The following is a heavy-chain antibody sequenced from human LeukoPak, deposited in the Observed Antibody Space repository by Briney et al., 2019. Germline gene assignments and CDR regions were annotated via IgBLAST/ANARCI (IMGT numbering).Heavy chain of an antibody. J-gene: IGHJ4*02. CDR1: EFSLSSSGVG. CDR2: IYWNGEK. D-gene: IGHD6-19*01. Sequence: SGPTLLNPTQTLTLTCIFSEFSLSSSGVGVGWIRQPPGKALEWLALIYWNGEKRQNSSLKSRLTVTKDTSKNQVVLTLTNVDPVDTATYYCARTKPEQWLVAFDHWGQGTLVTVSS. V-gene: IGHV2-5*01. CDR3: ARTKPEQWLVAFDH.